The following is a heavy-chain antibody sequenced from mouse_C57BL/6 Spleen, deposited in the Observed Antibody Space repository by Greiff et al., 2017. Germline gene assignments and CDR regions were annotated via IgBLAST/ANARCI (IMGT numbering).Heavy chain of an antibody. CDR2: IRNKANGYTT. CDR3: ARWLGNYYAMDY. Sequence: EVQVVESGGGLVQPGGSLSLSCAASGFTFTDYYMSWVRQPPGKALEWLGFIRNKANGYTTEYSASVKGRFTISRDNSQSILYLQMNALRAEDSATYYCARWLGNYYAMDYWGQGTSVTVSS. CDR1: GFTFTDYY. J-gene: IGHJ4*01. V-gene: IGHV7-3*01. D-gene: IGHD3-3*01.